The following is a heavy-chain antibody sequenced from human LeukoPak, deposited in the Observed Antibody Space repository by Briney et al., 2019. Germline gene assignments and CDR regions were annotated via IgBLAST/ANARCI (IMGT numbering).Heavy chain of an antibody. CDR2: ISPSGDST. Sequence: GASVKVSCKASGYTFTSYDINWVRQATGQGLEWMGMISPSGDSTNYAQKFQGRVTMTRDMSSSTVYMGLSSLRSEDTAVFYCARDRSGDYSSRFFDFWGQGTLVTVSS. J-gene: IGHJ4*02. CDR1: GYTFTSYD. V-gene: IGHV1-46*01. D-gene: IGHD1-26*01. CDR3: ARDRSGDYSSRFFDF.